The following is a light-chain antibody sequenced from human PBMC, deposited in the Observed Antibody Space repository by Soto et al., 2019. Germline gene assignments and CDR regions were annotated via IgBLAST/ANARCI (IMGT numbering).Light chain of an antibody. CDR2: SAT. CDR3: QKSNSTPLN. Sequence: DIQMTQSPSYLLASVGDRVTLTCRASQSISTFLNWYQQKTGEPPKLLIYSATALETGVPSRFSAFASSTYFTLTISNVQPEDAAAYFCQKSNSTPLNFGDGTKLQIK. J-gene: IGKJ4*01. CDR1: QSISTF. V-gene: IGKV1-39*01.